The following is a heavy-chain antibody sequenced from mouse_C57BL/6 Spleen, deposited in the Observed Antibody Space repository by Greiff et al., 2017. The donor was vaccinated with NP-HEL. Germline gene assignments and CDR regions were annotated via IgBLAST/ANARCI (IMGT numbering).Heavy chain of an antibody. CDR3: ARGYYDGSSPWYFDV. CDR1: GYTFTSYW. J-gene: IGHJ1*03. Sequence: QVQLQQPGAELVRPGTSVKLSCKASGYTFTSYWMHWVKQRPGQGLEWIGVIDPSDSYTNYNQKFKGKATLTVDTSSSTAYMQLSSLTSEDSAVYYCARGYYDGSSPWYFDVWGTGTTVTVSS. CDR2: IDPSDSYT. V-gene: IGHV1-59*01. D-gene: IGHD1-1*01.